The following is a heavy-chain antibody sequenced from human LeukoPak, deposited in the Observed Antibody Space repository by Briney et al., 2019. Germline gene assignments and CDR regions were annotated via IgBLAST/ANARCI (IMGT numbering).Heavy chain of an antibody. CDR1: GGSFSGYY. CDR3: ARGSITMIYGYFDY. V-gene: IGHV4-34*01. Sequence: PSETLSLTCAVYGGSFSGYYWSWIRQPPGKGLEWIGEINHSGSTNYNPSLKSRVTISVDTSKNQFSLKLSSVTAADTAVYYCARGSITMIYGYFDYWGQGTLVTVSS. D-gene: IGHD3-22*01. J-gene: IGHJ4*02. CDR2: INHSGST.